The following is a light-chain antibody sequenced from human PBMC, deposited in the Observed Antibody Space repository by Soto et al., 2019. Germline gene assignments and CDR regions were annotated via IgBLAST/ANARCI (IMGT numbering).Light chain of an antibody. CDR1: SSNIGAGYD. CDR2: GDN. V-gene: IGLV1-40*01. J-gene: IGLJ1*01. CDR3: QSYDSSLTTFV. Sequence: QSVLTQPPSVSVAPGQRVTISCTGSSSNIGAGYDVHWYQQLPGTAPKRLIYGDNNRPSGVPDRFSGSKSGTSASLAITGLQPEDEADYYCQSYDSSLTTFVFGTGTKVTVL.